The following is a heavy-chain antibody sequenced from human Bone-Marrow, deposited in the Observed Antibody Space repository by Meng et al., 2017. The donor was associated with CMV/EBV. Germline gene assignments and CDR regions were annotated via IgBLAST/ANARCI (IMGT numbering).Heavy chain of an antibody. J-gene: IGHJ4*02. D-gene: IGHD3-22*01. CDR3: ARLYYYDSSYYFDY. Sequence: SVKVSCKASGGTFSSYAISWVRQAPGQGLEWMGGIIPILGIANYAQKFQGRVTITADKSTSTAYMELSSLRSEDTAVYYCARLYYYDSSYYFDYWGQGTLVTVS. CDR1: GGTFSSYA. CDR2: IIPILGIA. V-gene: IGHV1-69*10.